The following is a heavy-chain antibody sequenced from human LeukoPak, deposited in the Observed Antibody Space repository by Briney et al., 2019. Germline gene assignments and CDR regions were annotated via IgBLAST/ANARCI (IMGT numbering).Heavy chain of an antibody. Sequence: ASVKVSCKASGYTFTSYGISWVRQAPGQGLEWMGWISAYNGNTNYAQKLQGRVTMTTDTSTSTAYMELRSLRSDDTAVYYCAREPGYCGSTSCYTPGRPTEELLDYWGQGTLVTVSS. CDR1: GYTFTSYG. J-gene: IGHJ4*02. CDR3: AREPGYCGSTSCYTPGRPTEELLDY. D-gene: IGHD2-2*02. V-gene: IGHV1-18*01. CDR2: ISAYNGNT.